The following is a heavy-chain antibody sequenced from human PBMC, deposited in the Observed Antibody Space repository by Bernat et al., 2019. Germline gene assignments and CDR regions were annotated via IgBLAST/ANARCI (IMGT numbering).Heavy chain of an antibody. CDR1: GDTVSRSGSA. CDR2: TYYRSKWYN. J-gene: IGHJ3*02. CDR3: ASGRYSAFDI. Sequence: QVQLQQSGPGLVKPSQTLSLTCAISGDTVSRSGSAWNWIRQSPSRGLEWLGRTYYRSKWYNDYVGSVKSRIIINPDTSRNQFSLQLNSVTPEDTDVYYCASGRYSAFDIWGQGTMVTVSS. V-gene: IGHV6-1*01. D-gene: IGHD3-9*01.